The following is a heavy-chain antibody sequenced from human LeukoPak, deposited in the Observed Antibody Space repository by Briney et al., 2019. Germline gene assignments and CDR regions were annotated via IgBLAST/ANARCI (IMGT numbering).Heavy chain of an antibody. J-gene: IGHJ4*02. V-gene: IGHV1-69*04. CDR2: IIPILGIA. CDR3: ARGDGSGWKTFDY. Sequence: GSSVKVSCKASGGTFSSYAISWVRQAPGQGLEWMGRIIPILGIANYAQKFQGRVTITADKSTSTAYMELSSLRSEDTAVYYCARGDGSGWKTFDYWGQGTLVTVSS. D-gene: IGHD6-19*01. CDR1: GGTFSSYA.